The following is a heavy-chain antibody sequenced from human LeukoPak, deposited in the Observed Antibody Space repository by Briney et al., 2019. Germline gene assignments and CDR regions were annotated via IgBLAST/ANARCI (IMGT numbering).Heavy chain of an antibody. J-gene: IGHJ4*02. V-gene: IGHV1-2*02. Sequence: GASVKVSCKASGYTFTRYYIHWVRQAPGQGLEWMGWINPNSGGTNYAQKFEGRVTMTRDTSISTAYMELRRLRSDDTAVYYCARMVYYYFDYWGQGTLVTVSS. CDR3: ARMVYYYFDY. CDR1: GYTFTRYY. CDR2: INPNSGGT. D-gene: IGHD2-8*01.